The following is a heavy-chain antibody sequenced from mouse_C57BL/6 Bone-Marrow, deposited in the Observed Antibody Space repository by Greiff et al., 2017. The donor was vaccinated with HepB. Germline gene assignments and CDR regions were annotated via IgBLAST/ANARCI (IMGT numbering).Heavy chain of an antibody. V-gene: IGHV1-82*01. J-gene: IGHJ2*01. CDR2: IYPGDGDT. CDR1: GYAFSSSW. D-gene: IGHD2-2*01. Sequence: QVQLQQSGPELVKPGASVKISCKASGYAFSSSWMNWVKQRPGKGLEWIGRIYPGDGDTNYNGKFKGKATLTADKSSSTAYMQLSSLTYEDSAVYYCARGGVWLRRLDYWGQGTTLTVSS. CDR3: ARGGVWLRRLDY.